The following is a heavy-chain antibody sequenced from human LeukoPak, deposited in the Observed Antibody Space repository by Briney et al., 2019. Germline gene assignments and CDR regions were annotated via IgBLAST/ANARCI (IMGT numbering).Heavy chain of an antibody. J-gene: IGHJ4*02. CDR3: ARLAAAGDFDC. Sequence: SETLSLACSVPGGSISTNGYYWGWIRQSPGKGLEWIGSIYYTGSTYYNPSLKSRVTVSVDTSRNQFSLKLSSMTAADTAVYYCARLAAAGDFDCWGQGTLVTVSS. CDR2: IYYTGST. D-gene: IGHD6-13*01. CDR1: GGSISTNGYY. V-gene: IGHV4-39*01.